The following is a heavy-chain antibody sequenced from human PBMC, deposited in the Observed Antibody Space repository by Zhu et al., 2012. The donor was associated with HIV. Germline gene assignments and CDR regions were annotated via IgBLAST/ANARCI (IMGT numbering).Heavy chain of an antibody. CDR3: ARLRDTSGYYYPFDY. CDR2: VFYTGTT. CDR1: GGSTNSHY. Sequence: QVQLQESGPGLVKPSETLSLTCSVSGGSTNSHYWNWIRQPPGKGLEWIGYVFYTGTTNYNPSLKSRVTISLDMSRNQFSLKLTSVTAADTAVYYCARLRDTSGYYYPFDYWGQGS. J-gene: IGHJ4*02. D-gene: IGHD3-22*01. V-gene: IGHV4-59*11.